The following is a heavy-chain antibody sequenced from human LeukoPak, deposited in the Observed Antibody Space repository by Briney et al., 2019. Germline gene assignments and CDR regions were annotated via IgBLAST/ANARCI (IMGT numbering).Heavy chain of an antibody. J-gene: IGHJ5*02. CDR3: ARYYYDSSGGVNWFDP. Sequence: LVASVTVSCKASGYTFTGYYMHWVRQAPGQGLEWMGWINPNSGGTNYAQKFQGWVTMTRDTSISTAYMELSRLRSDDTAVYYCARYYYDSSGGVNWFDPWGQGTLVTVSS. CDR2: INPNSGGT. CDR1: GYTFTGYY. V-gene: IGHV1-2*04. D-gene: IGHD3-22*01.